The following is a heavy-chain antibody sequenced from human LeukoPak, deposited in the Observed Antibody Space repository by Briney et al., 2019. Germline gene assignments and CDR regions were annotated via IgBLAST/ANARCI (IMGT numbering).Heavy chain of an antibody. J-gene: IGHJ4*02. CDR3: ATPLDYYDTSGYHQGGD. CDR2: VKYDGSEK. CDR1: GFTFSRYC. Sequence: PGGSLRLSCAASGFTFSRYCMTWVRQAPGKGLEWVANVKYDGSEKNYVDSVKGRFTISRDNAKKSLYLQMNSLRAEDTAMYYCATPLDYYDTSGYHQGGDWGQGTLVTVSS. V-gene: IGHV3-7*03. D-gene: IGHD3-22*01.